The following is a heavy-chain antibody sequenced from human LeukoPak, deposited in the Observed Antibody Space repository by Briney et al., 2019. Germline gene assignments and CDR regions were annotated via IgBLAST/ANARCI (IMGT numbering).Heavy chain of an antibody. Sequence: SVKVSCKASGYTFTSYGISWVRQAPGQGLEWMGRIIPILGIANYAQKFQGRVTITADKSTSTAYMELSSLRSEDTAVYYCARDRGRPNWFDPWGQGTLVTVSS. J-gene: IGHJ5*02. V-gene: IGHV1-69*04. D-gene: IGHD6-6*01. CDR3: ARDRGRPNWFDP. CDR2: IIPILGIA. CDR1: GYTFTSYG.